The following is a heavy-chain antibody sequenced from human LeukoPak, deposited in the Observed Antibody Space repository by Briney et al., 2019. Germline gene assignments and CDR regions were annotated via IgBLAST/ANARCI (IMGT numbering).Heavy chain of an antibody. D-gene: IGHD2/OR15-2a*01. CDR3: VSFYETY. Sequence: GGSLRLSCAASGNYWMHWVRQAPGKGLVWVSHINSDGSWTSYADSVKGRFTISKDNAKNTVYLQMNSLRAEVTAVYYCVSFYETYWGRGTLVTVSS. CDR2: INSDGSWT. V-gene: IGHV3-74*01. J-gene: IGHJ4*02. CDR1: GNYW.